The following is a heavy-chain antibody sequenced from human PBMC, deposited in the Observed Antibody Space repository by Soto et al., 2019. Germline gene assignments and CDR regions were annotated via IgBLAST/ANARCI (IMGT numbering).Heavy chain of an antibody. D-gene: IGHD2-2*01. V-gene: IGHV4-31*03. CDR3: ARVLCSSTTCYLTDWFDP. CDR2: IYYSGSA. J-gene: IGHJ5*02. Sequence: SETLSLTCTVSGGSISSGANYWSWLRQGPGKGLEWIGNIYYSGSAYYNPSLKSRLTMSVDTSKNSFSLKLTSVTAADTAVYYCARVLCSSTTCYLTDWFDPWGQGTLGTVSS. CDR1: GGSISSGANY.